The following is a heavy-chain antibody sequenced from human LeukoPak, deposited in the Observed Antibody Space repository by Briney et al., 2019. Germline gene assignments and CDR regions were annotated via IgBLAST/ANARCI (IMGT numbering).Heavy chain of an antibody. CDR2: IYTSGST. Sequence: SETLSLTCTVSGGSISSYYWSWIRQPAGKGLEWIGRIYTSGSTNYNPSLKSRVTMSVDTSKNQFSLKLSSVTAADPAVYYCARDQYLYSSPNWFDPWGQGTLVTVSS. CDR1: GGSISSYY. D-gene: IGHD3-22*01. CDR3: ARDQYLYSSPNWFDP. J-gene: IGHJ5*02. V-gene: IGHV4-4*07.